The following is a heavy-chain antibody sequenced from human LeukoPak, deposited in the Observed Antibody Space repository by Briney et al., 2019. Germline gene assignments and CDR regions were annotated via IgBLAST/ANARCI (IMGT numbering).Heavy chain of an antibody. CDR1: GFTFDDYV. V-gene: IGHV3-9*01. Sequence: GGSLRLSCAASGFTFDDYVMHWVRQAPGKGLEWVSGISWNSGSIGYADSVKGRFTISRDNAKNSLYLQMNSLRAEDTALYYCAKGYSDTAMDNYFDYWGQGTLVTVSS. CDR2: ISWNSGSI. J-gene: IGHJ4*02. CDR3: AKGYSDTAMDNYFDY. D-gene: IGHD5-18*01.